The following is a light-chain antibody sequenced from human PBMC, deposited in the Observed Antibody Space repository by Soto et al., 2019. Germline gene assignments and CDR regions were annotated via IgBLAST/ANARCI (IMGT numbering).Light chain of an antibody. CDR1: SSNIGAGYD. Sequence: QSVLTQPPSVSGAPGQRVTISCTGSSSNIGAGYDVHWYQQLPGTAPKLLIYGNSNRPSGVPDRFSGSKSGTSASLAITGLQAEDEADYYCQSYYSSLSGSYVFGTGTKVT. J-gene: IGLJ1*01. CDR3: QSYYSSLSGSYV. CDR2: GNS. V-gene: IGLV1-40*01.